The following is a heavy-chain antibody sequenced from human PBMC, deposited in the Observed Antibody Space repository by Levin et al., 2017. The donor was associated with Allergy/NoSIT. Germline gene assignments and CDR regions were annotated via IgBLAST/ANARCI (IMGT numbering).Heavy chain of an antibody. V-gene: IGHV4-4*07. CDR2: FSTSGNI. CDR3: ARGLPHYYHGMDV. J-gene: IGHJ6*02. D-gene: IGHD5/OR15-5a*01. Sequence: PSETLSLTCTVSGGSISSSYWSWIRQPAGKGLEWIGRFSTSGNINHNPTLESRVTMSVDTSKNQFSLKLSSVTAADTAVYYCARGLPHYYHGMDVWGQGTTVTVSS. CDR1: GGSISSSY.